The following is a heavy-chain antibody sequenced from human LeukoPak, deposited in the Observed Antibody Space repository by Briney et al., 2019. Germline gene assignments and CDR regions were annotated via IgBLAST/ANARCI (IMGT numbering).Heavy chain of an antibody. J-gene: IGHJ4*02. CDR3: ARGPPFDY. CDR2: TYYRSKWLN. CDR1: GDSVSRNTAA. Sequence: SQTLSLTCAISGDSVSRNTAAWNWIRQSPSSGLEWLGRTYYRSKWLNDYALSVKSRIIVNHDTSKNQFSLQLMSVTPDDTAVYYCARGPPFDYWGQGILVTVSS. V-gene: IGHV6-1*01.